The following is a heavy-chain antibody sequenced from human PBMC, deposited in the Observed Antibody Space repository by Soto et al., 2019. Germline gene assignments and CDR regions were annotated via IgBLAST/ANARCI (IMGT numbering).Heavy chain of an antibody. V-gene: IGHV4-59*12. Sequence: SETLSLTCTVSGGSISSYYWSWIRQPPGKGLEWIGYIYYSGSTNYNPSLKSRVTISVDTSKNQFSLKLSSVTAADTAVYYCARRPHPLNYYGMDVWGQGTTVTVSS. CDR1: GGSISSYY. D-gene: IGHD3-9*01. J-gene: IGHJ6*02. CDR2: IYYSGST. CDR3: ARRPHPLNYYGMDV.